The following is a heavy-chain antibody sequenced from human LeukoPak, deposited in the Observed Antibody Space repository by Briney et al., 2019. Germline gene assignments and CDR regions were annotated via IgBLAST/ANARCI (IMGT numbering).Heavy chain of an antibody. D-gene: IGHD3-10*01. CDR2: IRYDGSNK. J-gene: IGHJ5*02. V-gene: IGHV3-30*02. CDR3: AKERITMVRGVREFDP. Sequence: GGSLRLSCAASGFTFSSYGMHWVRQAPGKGLEWVAFIRYDGSNKYYADSVKGRLTISRDNSKNTLYLRMNSLRAEDTAVYYCAKERITMVRGVREFDPWGQGTLVTVSS. CDR1: GFTFSSYG.